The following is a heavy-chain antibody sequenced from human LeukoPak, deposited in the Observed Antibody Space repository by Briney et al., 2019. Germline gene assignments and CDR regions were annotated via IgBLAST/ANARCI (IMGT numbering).Heavy chain of an antibody. V-gene: IGHV3-23*01. D-gene: IGHD6-13*01. CDR3: AKVWSSSWDAFDI. CDR2: ISGSGGST. J-gene: IGHJ3*02. CDR1: GFTFSSYA. Sequence: PGGSLRLSCAASGFTFSSYAMSWVRQAPGKGLEWVSAISGSGGSTCYADSVKGRFTISRDNSKNTLYLQMNSLRAEDTAVYYCAKVWSSSWDAFDIWGQGTMVTVSS.